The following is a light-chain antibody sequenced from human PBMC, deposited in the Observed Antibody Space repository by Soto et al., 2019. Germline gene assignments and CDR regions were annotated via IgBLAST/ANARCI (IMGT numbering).Light chain of an antibody. V-gene: IGLV2-14*01. CDR2: DVS. Sequence: QSVLTQPASVSGSPGQSITISCTGTSSDVGGYNYVSWYQQHPGKAPKPMIYDVSNRPSGVSNRFSGSKSGNTASLTISGLQAEDEADYYCSSYTSSSTLEFGGGTKVTVL. J-gene: IGLJ2*01. CDR3: SSYTSSSTLE. CDR1: SSDVGGYNY.